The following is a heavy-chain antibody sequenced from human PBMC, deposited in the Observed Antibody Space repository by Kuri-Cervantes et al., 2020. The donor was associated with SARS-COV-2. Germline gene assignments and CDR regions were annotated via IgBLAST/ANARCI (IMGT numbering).Heavy chain of an antibody. CDR3: AKVEGYSYGYYYYGMDV. Sequence: GESLKISCAASGFTFSSYAMHWVRQAPGKGLEWVAVISYDGSNKYYADSVKGRFTISRDNSKNTLYLQMNSLRAEDTAVYYCAKVEGYSYGYYYYGMDVWGQGTTVTVSS. V-gene: IGHV3-30*04. D-gene: IGHD5-18*01. CDR2: ISYDGSNK. J-gene: IGHJ6*02. CDR1: GFTFSSYA.